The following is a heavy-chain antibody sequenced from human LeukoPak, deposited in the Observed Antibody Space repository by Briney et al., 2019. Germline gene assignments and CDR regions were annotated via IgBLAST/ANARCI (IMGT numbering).Heavy chain of an antibody. CDR1: GGSFSGYS. V-gene: IGHV4-34*01. CDR3: ARGRGAIAAAGTVDYYYGMDV. D-gene: IGHD6-13*01. J-gene: IGHJ6*02. CDR2: INHSGST. Sequence: SETLSLTCAVYGGSFSGYSWSWIRQPPGKGLEWIGEINHSGSTNYNPSLKSRVTMSVDTSKNQFSLKLSSVTAADTAVYYCARGRGAIAAAGTVDYYYGMDVWGQGTTVTVSS.